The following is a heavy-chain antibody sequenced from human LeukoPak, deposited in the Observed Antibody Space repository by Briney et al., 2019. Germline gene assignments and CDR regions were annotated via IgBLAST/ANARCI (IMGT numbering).Heavy chain of an antibody. J-gene: IGHJ4*02. Sequence: GGSLRLSCAASGFTFSSYSMNWVRQAPGKGPEWVSYFSSSSGTIYYADSVKGRFTISRDNAKNSLYLQMNSLRAEDTAVYYCARDPLAYWGQGTLVTVSS. CDR2: FSSSSGTI. CDR3: ARDPLAY. CDR1: GFTFSSYS. V-gene: IGHV3-48*01.